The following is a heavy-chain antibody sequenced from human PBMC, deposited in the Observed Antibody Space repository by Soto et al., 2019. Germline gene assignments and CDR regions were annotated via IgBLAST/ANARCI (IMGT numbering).Heavy chain of an antibody. CDR3: ARVIPGAEAWFHP. CDR2: ISPYTDDP. Sequence: QGQLVQSGVEVKKPGASVKVSCSASGNTFTNVGVTWVRQAPGQGLEWMGWISPYTDDPSYAQKFQGRGTMTIDTSTSTAYLDLRRLTSDDTAVYYCARVIPGAEAWFHPWGQGTLVTVSS. D-gene: IGHD2-2*01. J-gene: IGHJ5*02. V-gene: IGHV1-18*01. CDR1: GNTFTNVG.